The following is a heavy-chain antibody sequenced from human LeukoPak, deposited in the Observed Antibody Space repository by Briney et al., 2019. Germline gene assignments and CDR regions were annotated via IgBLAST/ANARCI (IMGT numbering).Heavy chain of an antibody. CDR2: ISGSGGST. Sequence: GGSLRLSCAASGFTFSSYAMSWVRQAPGKGLEWVSAISGSGGSTYYADSVKGRFTISRDNSKNTLYLQMNSLRAEDTAVYYCAIPQNRYSGNSVYKHWGQGTLVTVSS. J-gene: IGHJ1*01. D-gene: IGHD4-23*01. CDR1: GFTFSSYA. V-gene: IGHV3-23*01. CDR3: AIPQNRYSGNSVYKH.